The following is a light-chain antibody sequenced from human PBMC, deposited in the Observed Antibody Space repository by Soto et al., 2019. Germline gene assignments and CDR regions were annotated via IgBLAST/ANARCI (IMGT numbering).Light chain of an antibody. CDR2: SAS. CDR3: QQSYSSPALT. J-gene: IGKJ4*01. V-gene: IGKV1-39*01. Sequence: DIQMTQSPSSLSASVGDRVTITCRASQRISTFLNWYQQKPGRAPHLLIYSASTLESGVPSRFSASGSGTDFTLTIDNLQPEDFATYYCQQSYSSPALTFGGGTRVDI. CDR1: QRISTF.